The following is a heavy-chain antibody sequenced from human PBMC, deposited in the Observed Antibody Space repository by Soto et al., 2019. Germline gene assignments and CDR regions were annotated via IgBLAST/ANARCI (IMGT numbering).Heavy chain of an antibody. Sequence: EVQLLESGGGLVQPGESLRLSCAASGFTFSSYAMSWVRQAPGKGLEWVSSIRGRGGNTYYADSVKGRFTISRDNSTNTLSLQMNSLRVEDTAIYYCAKDGYDSNGGYFDYWGRGTLVTVSS. V-gene: IGHV3-23*01. CDR1: GFTFSSYA. D-gene: IGHD3-22*01. CDR3: AKDGYDSNGGYFDY. CDR2: IRGRGGNT. J-gene: IGHJ4*02.